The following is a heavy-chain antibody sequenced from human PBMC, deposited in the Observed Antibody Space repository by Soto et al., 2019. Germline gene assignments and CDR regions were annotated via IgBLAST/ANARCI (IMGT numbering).Heavy chain of an antibody. CDR1: GFTVSDYY. Sequence: VGSLRLSCAASGFTVSDYYMSWIRQAPGKGLEWVSYISSSGSPIYYADSVKGRFTISRDNAKNSLYLQMNSLRAEDTAVYYCARVGVNSSSSQYYYYGMDVWGQGTTVTVSS. CDR2: ISSSGSPI. V-gene: IGHV3-11*01. J-gene: IGHJ6*02. CDR3: ARVGVNSSSSQYYYYGMDV. D-gene: IGHD6-6*01.